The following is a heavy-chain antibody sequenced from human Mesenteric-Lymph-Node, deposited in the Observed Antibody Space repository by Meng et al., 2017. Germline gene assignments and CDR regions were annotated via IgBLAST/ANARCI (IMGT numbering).Heavy chain of an antibody. Sequence: GESLKISCAASGFTFSSYAMHWVRQAPGKGLEWVAVISYDGSNKYYADSVKGRFTISRDNSKNTLYLQMNSLRAEDTAVYYCAKGYYYDSSGYYSDAFDIWGQGTMVTVSS. J-gene: IGHJ3*02. D-gene: IGHD3-22*01. CDR1: GFTFSSYA. CDR2: ISYDGSNK. CDR3: AKGYYYDSSGYYSDAFDI. V-gene: IGHV3-30*04.